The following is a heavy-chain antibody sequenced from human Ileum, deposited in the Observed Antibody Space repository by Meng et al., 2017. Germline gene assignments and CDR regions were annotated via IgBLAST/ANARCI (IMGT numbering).Heavy chain of an antibody. CDR3: AREYTSGWVAFDI. J-gene: IGHJ3*02. V-gene: IGHV3-7*01. CDR2: IKKDGSEK. Sequence: GESLKISCAASGFTFSVFWMSWVRQAPGKGLEWVANIKKDGSEKYYVDSVKGRFTISRDNAKNSLYLQMNSLTAEDTAVYYCAREYTSGWVAFDIWGQGTRVTVSS. CDR1: GFTFSVFW. D-gene: IGHD6-19*01.